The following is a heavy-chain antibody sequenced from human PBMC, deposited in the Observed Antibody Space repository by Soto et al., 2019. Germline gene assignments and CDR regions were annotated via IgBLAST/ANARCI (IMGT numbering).Heavy chain of an antibody. D-gene: IGHD3-16*01. V-gene: IGHV4-30-4*08. CDR2: IYNSGST. J-gene: IGHJ3*02. CDR1: GGSISSGDYY. CDR3: TRNDYEYVGESPGGDAFDI. Sequence: ILPLTCTVSGGSISSGDYYWIWIRNPPGKGLDCIGVIYNSGSTYYNPSLKSRVTLSVDTSKNQFSLKLTSVTFADTAVYYCTRNDYEYVGESPGGDAFDIWGQGSMVTVTS.